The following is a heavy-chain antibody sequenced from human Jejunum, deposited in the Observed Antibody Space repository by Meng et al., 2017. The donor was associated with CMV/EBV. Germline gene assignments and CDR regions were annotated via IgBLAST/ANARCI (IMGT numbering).Heavy chain of an antibody. CDR2: VHSPGNT. Sequence: CDRTWIRQTTGKGLEWIGYVHSPGNTNNNPSLKSGVAISVDMTKNQFSLRLSSVTAADTAVYYCARDFVPYSISGMDINYAIDVWGQGTTVTVSS. D-gene: IGHD2-2*03. V-gene: IGHV4-59*13. CDR3: ARDFVPYSISGMDINYAIDV. J-gene: IGHJ6*02. CDR1: CD.